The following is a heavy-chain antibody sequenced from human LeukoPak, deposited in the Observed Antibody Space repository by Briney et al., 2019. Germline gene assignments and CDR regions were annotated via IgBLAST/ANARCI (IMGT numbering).Heavy chain of an antibody. V-gene: IGHV4-34*01. J-gene: IGHJ4*02. CDR2: INHSGST. D-gene: IGHD3-3*01. CDR1: GFTFSSYV. CDR3: ARESGLRFLEWSPYFDY. Sequence: GSLRLSCESSGFTFSSYVMNWVRQAPGKGLEWIGEINHSGSTNYNPSLKSRVTISVDTSKNQFSLKLSSVTAADTAVYYCARESGLRFLEWSPYFDYWGQGTLVTVSS.